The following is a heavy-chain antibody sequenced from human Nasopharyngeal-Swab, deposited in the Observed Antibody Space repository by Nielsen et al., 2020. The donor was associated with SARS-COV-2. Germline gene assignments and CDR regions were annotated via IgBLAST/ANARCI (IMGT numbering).Heavy chain of an antibody. CDR3: AKDYSGWYLDYFFDY. D-gene: IGHD6-19*01. Sequence: GESLKISCAASGFNFSNYGIHWVRQAPGKGLEWVSVIAYDGSNRYYADSVKGRFTISRDNSKNPVYLQMDSLRIEDTATYFCAKDYSGWYLDYFFDYWGQGTLVSVSS. J-gene: IGHJ4*02. V-gene: IGHV3-30*18. CDR2: IAYDGSNR. CDR1: GFNFSNYG.